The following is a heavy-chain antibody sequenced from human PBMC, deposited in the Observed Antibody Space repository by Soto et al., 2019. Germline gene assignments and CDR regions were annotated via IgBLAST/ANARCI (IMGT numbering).Heavy chain of an antibody. CDR3: ARDMFESGGYSFGALSH. J-gene: IGHJ4*02. D-gene: IGHD3-22*01. Sequence: PGGSLRLSCEASGFTFSNFALYWVRQAPGKWLEWVAVISYDGFNKYHADSVKGRFTISRDDSQNTVFLQMGSLRLEDTAVYYCARDMFESGGYSFGALSHWGQGXVVTVYS. V-gene: IGHV3-30-3*01. CDR2: ISYDGFNK. CDR1: GFTFSNFA.